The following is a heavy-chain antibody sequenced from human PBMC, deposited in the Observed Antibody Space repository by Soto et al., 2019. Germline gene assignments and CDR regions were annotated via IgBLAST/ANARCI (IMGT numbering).Heavy chain of an antibody. D-gene: IGHD6-13*01. CDR3: ARLGIAAAVVDY. CDR1: GGSISSYY. Sequence: PSETLSLTCTVSGGSISSYYWSWIRQPPGKGLEWIGYIYYSGSTNYNPSLKSRVTISVDTSKNQFSLKLSSVTAADTAVYYCARLGIAAAVVDYWGQGTLVTVSS. J-gene: IGHJ4*02. CDR2: IYYSGST. V-gene: IGHV4-59*01.